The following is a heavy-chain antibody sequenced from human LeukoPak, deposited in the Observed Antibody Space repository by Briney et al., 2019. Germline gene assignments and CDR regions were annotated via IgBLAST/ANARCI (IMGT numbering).Heavy chain of an antibody. CDR1: GYTFTSYG. Sequence: ASVTVYCTASGYTFTSYGISWVRQAPGQGLEWMGWISAYNGNTNYAQKLQGRVTMTTDTSTSTAYMELRSLRSDDTAVYYCARYSVVAGTAFDYWGQGTLVTVSS. V-gene: IGHV1-18*04. D-gene: IGHD6-19*01. J-gene: IGHJ4*02. CDR2: ISAYNGNT. CDR3: ARYSVVAGTAFDY.